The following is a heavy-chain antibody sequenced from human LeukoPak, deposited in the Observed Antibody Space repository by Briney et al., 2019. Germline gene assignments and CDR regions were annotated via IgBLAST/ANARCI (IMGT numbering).Heavy chain of an antibody. CDR1: GYSISSGYY. CDR3: ARRRYYDILTGKRGLYFDY. V-gene: IGHV4-38-2*02. D-gene: IGHD3-9*01. CDR2: IYHSGST. Sequence: SETLSLTCTVSGYSISSGYYWGWIRQPPGKGLEWIGSIYHSGSTYYNPSLKSRVTISVDTSKNQFSLKLSSVTAADTAVYYCARRRYYDILTGKRGLYFDYWGQGTLVTVSS. J-gene: IGHJ4*02.